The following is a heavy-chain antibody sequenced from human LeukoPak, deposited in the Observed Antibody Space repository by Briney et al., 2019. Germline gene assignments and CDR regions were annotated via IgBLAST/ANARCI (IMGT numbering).Heavy chain of an antibody. CDR2: ISSSSSYI. J-gene: IGHJ4*02. CDR3: ARENYYDSSGYYSSRPVDY. Sequence: GGSLRLSCAASGFIFSNYSMNWVRQAPGKGLEWVSSISSSSSYIYYADSVKGRFTISRDNAKNSLYLQMNSLRAEDTAVYYCARENYYDSSGYYSSRPVDYWGQGTLVTVSS. CDR1: GFIFSNYS. V-gene: IGHV3-21*01. D-gene: IGHD3-22*01.